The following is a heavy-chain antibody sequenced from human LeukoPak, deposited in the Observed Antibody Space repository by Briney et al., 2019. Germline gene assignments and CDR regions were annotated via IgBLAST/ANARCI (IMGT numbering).Heavy chain of an antibody. V-gene: IGHV3-48*03. CDR3: VTSDWLN. Sequence: PGRSLRLSCAASGFTFSNYEMNWVRQAPGKGLQWISFIGTSGTNVYSADSVKGRFTISRDNAENSLYLQMSSLRAEDTAMYYCVTSDWLNWGQGTLVTVSS. CDR1: GFTFSNYE. J-gene: IGHJ4*02. CDR2: IGTSGTNV. D-gene: IGHD6-19*01.